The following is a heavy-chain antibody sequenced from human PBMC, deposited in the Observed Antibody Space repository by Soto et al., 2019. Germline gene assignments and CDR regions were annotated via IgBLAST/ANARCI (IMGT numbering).Heavy chain of an antibody. J-gene: IGHJ4*02. CDR1: GFTFSDYY. D-gene: IGHD5-12*01. Sequence: LRLSCAASGFTFSDYYMSWIRQAPGKGLEWVSYISSSGRGIYYTDSVKGRFTISRDNAKNSLFLQMYSLRADDTAVYYCARIGREGYKFDYWGQGTLVTVSS. CDR2: ISSSGRGI. V-gene: IGHV3-11*01. CDR3: ARIGREGYKFDY.